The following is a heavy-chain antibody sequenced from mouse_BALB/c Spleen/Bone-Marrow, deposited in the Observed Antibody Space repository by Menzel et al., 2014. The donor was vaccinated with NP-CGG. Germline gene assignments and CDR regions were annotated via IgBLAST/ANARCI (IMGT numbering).Heavy chain of an antibody. J-gene: IGHJ3*01. CDR2: IDPANGNT. V-gene: IGHV14-3*02. D-gene: IGHD4-1*01. CDR3: ARWELGRAWFAY. Sequence: EVKLQESGAELAKPGASVKLSCTASGFNTKDTYMHWMKQRPEQGLEWIGRIDPANGNTKYDPKFQGKATITADTSSNTAYLQLSSLTSEDTAVDYCARWELGRAWFAYWGQGTLVTVSA. CDR1: GFNTKDTY.